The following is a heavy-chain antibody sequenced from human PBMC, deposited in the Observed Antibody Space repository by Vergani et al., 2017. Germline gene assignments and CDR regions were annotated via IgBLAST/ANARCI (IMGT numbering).Heavy chain of an antibody. J-gene: IGHJ4*02. CDR1: GGSINPSSSF. D-gene: IGHD6-13*01. V-gene: IGHV4-39*07. Sequence: QLQLQESGPGLVKPSETLSLICTVSGGSINPSSSFWGWIRQSPGKGLEWIATVFHSGSAYYNPSLRRRVTISVETSKNQFSLRLTTLTAADTAVYYCARGSRAAGYSGPDSWGQGTRVTVSS. CDR3: ARGSRAAGYSGPDS. CDR2: VFHSGSA.